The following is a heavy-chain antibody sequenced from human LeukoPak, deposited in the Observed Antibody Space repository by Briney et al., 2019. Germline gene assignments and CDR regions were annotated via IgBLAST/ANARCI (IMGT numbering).Heavy chain of an antibody. Sequence: GGSLRLSCAASGFNVSSNYMSWVRQAPGKGLEWVAVIWYDGRNQIYVDSVKGRFTISRDNSENTLYLQMNSLTAEDTAVYYCARDRALRYFDNWGQGTLVTVSS. J-gene: IGHJ4*02. D-gene: IGHD3-10*01. CDR3: ARDRALRYFDN. CDR2: IWYDGRNQ. V-gene: IGHV3-33*08. CDR1: GFNVSSNY.